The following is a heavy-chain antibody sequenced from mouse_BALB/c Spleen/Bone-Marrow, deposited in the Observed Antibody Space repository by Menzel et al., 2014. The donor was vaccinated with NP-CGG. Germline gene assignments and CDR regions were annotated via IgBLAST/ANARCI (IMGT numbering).Heavy chain of an antibody. CDR3: ARYGNYDAMDY. V-gene: IGHV1S81*02. CDR1: GYTFTSYW. CDR2: INPSNGRT. Sequence: VQVVESGAELVRPGSSVKISCEASGYTFTSYWMHWVKQRPGQGLEWIGEINPSNGRTNYNETFKSKATLTVDKSSTTAYMQLSSLTSDDSAVYYRARYGNYDAMDYWVQGTSVTGSS. J-gene: IGHJ4*01. D-gene: IGHD2-1*01.